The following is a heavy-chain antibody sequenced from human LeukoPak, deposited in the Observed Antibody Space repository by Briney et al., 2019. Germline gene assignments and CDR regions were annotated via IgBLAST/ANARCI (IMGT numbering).Heavy chain of an antibody. CDR1: GLTFSRYS. V-gene: IGHV3-23*01. CDR2: ISASGGDT. J-gene: IGHJ4*02. CDR3: AKDAACPEY. D-gene: IGHD6-13*01. Sequence: GGSLRLSCAVSGLTFSRYSMSWVRQAPGKGLEWVSGISASGGDTWYPDSVTGRFTISRDNSKNTLYLQMNSLRAEDTAIYYCAKDAACPEYWGQGTLVTVSS.